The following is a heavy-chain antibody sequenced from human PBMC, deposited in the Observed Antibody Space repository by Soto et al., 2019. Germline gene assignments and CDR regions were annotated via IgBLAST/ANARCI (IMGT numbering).Heavy chain of an antibody. CDR3: ARGKPSGYRFGPRNFFYYGLEV. CDR2: VHPRGST. J-gene: IGHJ6*02. V-gene: IGHV4-34*01. D-gene: IGHD5-18*01. CDR1: GASLGDHC. Sequence: PSETLSLTRAVFGASLGDHCWAWLRQYPDKGLEWMGEVHPRGSTDYNPSLKSRLTLSLDTSKNQFSLKVTSVTAADTAVYFCARGKPSGYRFGPRNFFYYGLEVWGPGSTV.